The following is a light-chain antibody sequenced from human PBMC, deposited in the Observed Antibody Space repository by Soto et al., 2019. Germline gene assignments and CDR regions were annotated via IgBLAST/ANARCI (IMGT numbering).Light chain of an antibody. CDR1: QSVSSSY. V-gene: IGKV3-20*01. J-gene: IGKJ2*01. Sequence: EIVLTQSPGTLSLSPGERATLSCRASQSVSSSYLAWYQPKPGQSPRLLIYGASSRATGIPDRFSGSGSGTDFTLTISRLEPEDFAVYYCHQYGSSPPYTFGQGTKLEIK. CDR3: HQYGSSPPYT. CDR2: GAS.